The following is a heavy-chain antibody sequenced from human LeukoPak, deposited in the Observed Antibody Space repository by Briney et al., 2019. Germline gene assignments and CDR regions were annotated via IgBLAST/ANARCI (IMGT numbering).Heavy chain of an antibody. CDR1: GASITTYY. V-gene: IGHV4-59*08. CDR3: ARHSWGFPQT. Sequence: SETLSLTCSVSGASITTYYWSWVRQPPGKGPEWIAYIHYSGKTDYNPPLKSRVTISMDASRNQFSLKLSSVTAADTAVYYCARHSWGFPQTWGQGTLVTVSS. J-gene: IGHJ4*02. CDR2: IHYSGKT. D-gene: IGHD3-16*01.